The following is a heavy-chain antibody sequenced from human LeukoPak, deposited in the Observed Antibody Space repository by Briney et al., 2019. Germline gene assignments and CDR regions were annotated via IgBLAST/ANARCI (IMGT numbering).Heavy chain of an antibody. CDR3: ARFSTWTLHYGDYVDY. J-gene: IGHJ4*02. Sequence: GALRLSCATSGFTFSSYAMSWVRQAPGKGLEWVSVISGSGGSTYYADSVKGRFTISRDNSKNTLYLQMNSLRAEDTAVYYCARFSTWTLHYGDYVDYWGQGTLVTVSS. D-gene: IGHD4-17*01. CDR2: ISGSGGST. V-gene: IGHV3-23*01. CDR1: GFTFSSYA.